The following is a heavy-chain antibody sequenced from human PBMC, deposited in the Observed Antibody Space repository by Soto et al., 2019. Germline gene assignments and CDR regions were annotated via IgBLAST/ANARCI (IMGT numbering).Heavy chain of an antibody. D-gene: IGHD7-27*01. CDR1: GFTFSDYW. CDR3: ARRQHNWGLAYDY. CDR2: IKQDGSEK. V-gene: IGHV3-7*01. Sequence: GGSLRLSCAASGFTFSDYWMSWVRLAPGKGLEWVANIKQDGSEKYYVDSVKGRFTISRDNAKNSLFLQMNSLRAEDTAVYYCARRQHNWGLAYDYWGQGTLVTVSS. J-gene: IGHJ4*02.